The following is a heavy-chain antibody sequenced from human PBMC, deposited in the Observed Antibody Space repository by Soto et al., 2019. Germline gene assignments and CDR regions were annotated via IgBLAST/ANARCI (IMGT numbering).Heavy chain of an antibody. CDR3: VRDKLAGTLDY. CDR1: GFTFSSYA. CDR2: ISYDGINK. V-gene: IGHV3-30-3*01. Sequence: PGGSLRLSCAASGFTFSSYAMHWVRQAPGKGLEWVALISYDGINKYYEDSVKGRFTISRDNSKNTLYLQMNSLRPEDTAVYYCVRDKLAGTLDYWGQGTLVTVSS. J-gene: IGHJ4*02. D-gene: IGHD1-7*01.